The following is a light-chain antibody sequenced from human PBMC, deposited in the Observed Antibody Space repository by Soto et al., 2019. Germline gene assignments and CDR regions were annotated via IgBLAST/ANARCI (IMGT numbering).Light chain of an antibody. CDR3: QQYGSSPFT. CDR1: RSVTSSF. V-gene: IGKV3-20*01. J-gene: IGKJ4*01. CDR2: AAS. Sequence: EIVLTQSPGTLSLSPVERATLSCRPSRSVTSSFLAWYQQKPGQAPRLLIYAASSRATGIPDRFSGSGSGTDFTLTISRLEPEDFAVYYCQQYGSSPFTFGGGTKVDIK.